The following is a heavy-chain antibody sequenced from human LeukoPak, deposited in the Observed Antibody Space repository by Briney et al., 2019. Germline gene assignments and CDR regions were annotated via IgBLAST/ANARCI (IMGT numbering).Heavy chain of an antibody. CDR3: IRDTDV. Sequence: GGSLRLSCAASGFTFTTYWMTWVRQAPGKGLEWVGNVNQQGSEKNYVDSVKGRFTISRDNSKNSLYLQMNSLRAEDTAVYYCIRDTDVWGQGTTVTVSS. CDR1: GFTFTTYW. J-gene: IGHJ6*02. CDR2: VNQQGSEK. V-gene: IGHV3-7*01.